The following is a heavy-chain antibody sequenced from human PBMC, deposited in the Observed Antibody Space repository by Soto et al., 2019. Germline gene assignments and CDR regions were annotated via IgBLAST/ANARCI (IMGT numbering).Heavy chain of an antibody. D-gene: IGHD1-26*01. CDR2: LWFDASNK. J-gene: IGHJ4*02. V-gene: IGHV3-33*01. CDR3: IRGRQPPYYFAS. CDR1: GFIFSNYG. Sequence: QVQLVESGGGVVQPGRSLRLSCAASGFIFSNYGMHWVRQAPGKGLEWVAILWFDASNKYYADSVKGRFTISRDNSKKPLYLRMNSPRVEDMAVYYGIRGRQPPYYFASWGQGTLVTVSS.